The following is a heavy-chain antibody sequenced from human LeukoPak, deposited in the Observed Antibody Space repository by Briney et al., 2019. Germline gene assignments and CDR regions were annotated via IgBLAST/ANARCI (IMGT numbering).Heavy chain of an antibody. CDR3: ARGPEAGYSYGEFDY. Sequence: SETLSLTCAVYGGSFSGYYWSWIRQPPGKGLEWIGEINHSGSTNYNPSLKSRVTISVDTSKNQFSLKLSSVTAADTAVYYCARGPEAGYSYGEFDYWGQGTLVTVSP. V-gene: IGHV4-34*01. J-gene: IGHJ4*02. CDR1: GGSFSGYY. CDR2: INHSGST. D-gene: IGHD5-18*01.